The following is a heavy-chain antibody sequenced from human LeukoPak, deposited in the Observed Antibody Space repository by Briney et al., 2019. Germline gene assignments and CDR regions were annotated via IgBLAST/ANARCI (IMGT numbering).Heavy chain of an antibody. CDR3: ARGRINDFWSGYAFDI. CDR1: GYSFTSYW. CDR2: IYPGDSDT. D-gene: IGHD3-3*01. J-gene: IGHJ3*02. V-gene: IGHV5-51*01. Sequence: GESLKIFFKGSGYSFTSYWIGWVRQMPGKGLELMGIIYPGDSDTRYSPSFQGQVTVSADKSIGTSYLQWNSLKASDTAMYYCARGRINDFWSGYAFDIWGQGTMVTVSS.